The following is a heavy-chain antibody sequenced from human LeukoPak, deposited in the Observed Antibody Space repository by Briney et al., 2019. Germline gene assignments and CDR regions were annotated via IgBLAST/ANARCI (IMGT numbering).Heavy chain of an antibody. CDR1: GFTFSRYS. CDR3: ARLGYSSSSDSDY. CDR2: ITSSSSYV. Sequence: PGGSLRLSCAASGFTFSRYSMHWVRQAPGKGLEWVSSITSSSSYVYYADSLKGRFTISRDNSKNTLYLQMNSLRAEDTAVYYCARLGYSSSSDSDYWGQGTLVTVSS. V-gene: IGHV3-21*04. D-gene: IGHD6-6*01. J-gene: IGHJ4*02.